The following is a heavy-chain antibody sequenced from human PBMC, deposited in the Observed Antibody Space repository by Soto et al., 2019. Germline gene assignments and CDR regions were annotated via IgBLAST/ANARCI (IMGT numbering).Heavy chain of an antibody. D-gene: IGHD5-12*01. J-gene: IGHJ4*02. CDR1: GYTFTDYY. V-gene: IGHV1-2*04. CDR2: INPNSGST. CDR3: AREHGNDDASCASDF. Sequence: QVHLVQSGAEVKKPGASVKVSCNASGYTFTDYYIHWVRQAPGQGLEWMGWINPNSGSTNYAQNLKAWVTKTTDTPSSTAYRDVLRLRSDDTTIYYCAREHGNDDASCASDFWGQGTLVTVSS.